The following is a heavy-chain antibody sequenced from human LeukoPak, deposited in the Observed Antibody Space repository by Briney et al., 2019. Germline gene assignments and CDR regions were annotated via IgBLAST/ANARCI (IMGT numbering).Heavy chain of an antibody. J-gene: IGHJ4*02. CDR3: ASLNYDSSGPIDY. D-gene: IGHD3-22*01. Sequence: SETLSLTCTVSGGSISSSSYYWGWIRQPPGKGLEWIGSIYYSGSTYYNPSLKSRVTISVDTSKNQFSLKLSSVTAADTAVYYCASLNYDSSGPIDYWGQGTLVTVSS. CDR2: IYYSGST. CDR1: GGSISSSSYY. V-gene: IGHV4-39*07.